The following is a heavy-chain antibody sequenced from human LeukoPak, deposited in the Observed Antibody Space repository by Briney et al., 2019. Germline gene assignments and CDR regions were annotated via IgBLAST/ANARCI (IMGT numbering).Heavy chain of an antibody. Sequence: RGSLRLSCAASVFTFSSYAMSWVRPAPGNWLSWVSGIRGSDDSTYYAHSVKGRFTISSDNSKNTLYLQIESLRAEDRAVYYCPKAGRVSRAFDIWGQRTIVTVSS. CDR3: PKAGRVSRAFDI. V-gene: IGHV3-23*01. CDR2: IRGSDDST. D-gene: IGHD3-16*01. CDR1: VFTFSSYA. J-gene: IGHJ3*02.